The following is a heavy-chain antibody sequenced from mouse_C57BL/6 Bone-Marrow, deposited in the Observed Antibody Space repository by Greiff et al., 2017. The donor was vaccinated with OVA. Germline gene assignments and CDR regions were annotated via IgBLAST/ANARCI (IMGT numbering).Heavy chain of an antibody. J-gene: IGHJ3*01. D-gene: IGHD1-1*01. CDR1: GYSITSGYY. Sequence: EVKLEESGPGLVKPSQSLSLTCSVTGYSITSGYYWNWIRQFPGNKLEWMGYISYDGSNNYNPSLKNRISITRDTSKNQFFLKLNSVTTEDTATYYCAYYGSAWGQGTLVTVSA. V-gene: IGHV3-6*01. CDR2: ISYDGSN. CDR3: AYYGSA.